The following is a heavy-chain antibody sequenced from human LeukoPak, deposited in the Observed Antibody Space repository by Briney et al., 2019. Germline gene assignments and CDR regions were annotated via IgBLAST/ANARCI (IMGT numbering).Heavy chain of an antibody. CDR2: IYPGDSDT. CDR1: GYSFTSYW. J-gene: IGHJ4*02. CDR3: ARGRDYGSGSYNGFDY. V-gene: IGHV5-51*01. Sequence: GGSLKISCQGSGYSFTSYWIGWVRQMPGKGLEWMGIIYPGDSDTRYSPSFQGQVTISADKSISTAYLQWSSLKASDTAMYYCARGRDYGSGSYNGFDYWGQGTLVTVSS. D-gene: IGHD3-10*01.